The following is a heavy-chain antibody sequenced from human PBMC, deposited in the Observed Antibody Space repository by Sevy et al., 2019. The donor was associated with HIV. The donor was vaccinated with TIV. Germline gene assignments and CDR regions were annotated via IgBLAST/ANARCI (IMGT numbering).Heavy chain of an antibody. CDR3: ARKYDSSGYFDY. J-gene: IGHJ4*02. CDR2: ISGSGGSGDKT. Sequence: GGSLRLSCAASGFTFSSYAMNWVRQAPGNGLEWVSGISGSGGSGDKTNYADSVKGRFTISRDDSKNSLYLQLNSLRAEDTAIYYCARKYDSSGYFDYSGQGTLVTVSS. D-gene: IGHD3-22*01. CDR1: GFTFSSYA. V-gene: IGHV3-23*01.